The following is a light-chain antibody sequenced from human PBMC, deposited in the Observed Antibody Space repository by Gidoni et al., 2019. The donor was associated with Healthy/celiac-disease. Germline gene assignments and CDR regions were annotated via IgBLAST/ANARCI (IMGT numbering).Light chain of an antibody. Sequence: EIVLTQSPATLSLSPGERATLSCRASQSVSSYVAWYQQKPGQAPRLLIYDASNRATGIPARFSGSGSGTDFTLTISSLEPEDFAVYYCQQRSNWPPRITFGQXTRLEIK. J-gene: IGKJ5*01. CDR2: DAS. V-gene: IGKV3-11*01. CDR3: QQRSNWPPRIT. CDR1: QSVSSY.